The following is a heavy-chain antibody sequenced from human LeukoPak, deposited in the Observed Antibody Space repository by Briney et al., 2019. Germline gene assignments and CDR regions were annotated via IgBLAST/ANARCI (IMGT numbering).Heavy chain of an antibody. CDR3: ARDRIAVAATETSFDY. CDR2: ISGSGGST. V-gene: IGHV3-23*01. D-gene: IGHD6-19*01. J-gene: IGHJ4*02. CDR1: GFTFSSYA. Sequence: GGSLRLSCAASGFTFSSYAMSWVRQAPGKGLEWVSAISGSGGSTYYADSVKGRFTISRDNSKNTLYLQMNSLRDEDTAVYYCARDRIAVAATETSFDYWGQGTLVTVSS.